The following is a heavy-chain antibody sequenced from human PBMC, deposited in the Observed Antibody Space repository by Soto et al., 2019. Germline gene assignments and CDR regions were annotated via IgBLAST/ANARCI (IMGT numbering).Heavy chain of an antibody. V-gene: IGHV3-74*01. Sequence: VGALGRLSAASGVTFSSYWMHWVRQAPGKGLVWVSRINGDGSSTSYADSVKGRFTISRDNAKNTAYLQMSSLRAEDTAVYYCARGYQLTQSRYSFYGTDVRGQAATVT. J-gene: IGHJ6*01. CDR3: ARGYQLTQSRYSFYGTDV. CDR1: GVTFSSYW. D-gene: IGHD2-15*01. CDR2: INGDGSST.